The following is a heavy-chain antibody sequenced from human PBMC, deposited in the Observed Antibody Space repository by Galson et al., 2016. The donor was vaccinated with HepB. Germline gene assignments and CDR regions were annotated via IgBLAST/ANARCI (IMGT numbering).Heavy chain of an antibody. V-gene: IGHV3-23*01. J-gene: IGHJ1*01. D-gene: IGHD6-13*01. CDR1: GFTLSNPA. CDR2: MSESGGST. Sequence: SLRLSCAASGFTLSNPAMSWVRQAPGKGLEWVSAMSESGGSTYYADSVKGRFTISRDNSKTTLYLQMNSLGAEDTAIYYCAVRYSSSWYFQHWGRGTLVSVSS. CDR3: AVRYSSSWYFQH.